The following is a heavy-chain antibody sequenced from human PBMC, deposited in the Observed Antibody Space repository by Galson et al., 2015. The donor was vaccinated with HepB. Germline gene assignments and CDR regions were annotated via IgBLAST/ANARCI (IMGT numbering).Heavy chain of an antibody. D-gene: IGHD2-2*01. V-gene: IGHV3-21*01. CDR3: ASGARSTSHIP. Sequence: SLRLSSAASGFIFSTYNMHWVRQAPGKGLECVSSISSSSRYISYADSVKGRFTISRDNAKNSLYLQMNSLRAEDTAVYYCASGARSTSHIPWGQGTLVTVSS. CDR1: GFIFSTYN. J-gene: IGHJ5*02. CDR2: ISSSSRYI.